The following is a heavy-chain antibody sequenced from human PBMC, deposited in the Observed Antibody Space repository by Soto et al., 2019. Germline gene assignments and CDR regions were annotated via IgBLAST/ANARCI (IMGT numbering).Heavy chain of an antibody. Sequence: SETLSLPCTVSGGSISPYYWSWIRQPPWKGLEWIGYIYYSGSTNYNPSLKSRVTISVDKSKNQFSLKLSSVTAADTAVYYCARGDRYCSGGSCSTEFYYWGQGTLVTVSS. J-gene: IGHJ4*02. D-gene: IGHD2-15*01. CDR3: ARGDRYCSGGSCSTEFYY. CDR2: IYYSGST. V-gene: IGHV4-59*12. CDR1: GGSISPYY.